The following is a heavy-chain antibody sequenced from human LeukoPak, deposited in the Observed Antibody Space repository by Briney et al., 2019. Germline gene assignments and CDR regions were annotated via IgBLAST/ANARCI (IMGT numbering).Heavy chain of an antibody. Sequence: GGSLRLSCAASGFTFDDSAMHWVRQAPGKGLEWVSLISGDGGSTYYAVSVKGRFTISRDNSKNSLYLQMNSLRTEDTALYYCAKDLRYCTNGVCLEYFDYWGQGTLVTVSS. CDR3: AKDLRYCTNGVCLEYFDY. CDR1: GFTFDDSA. J-gene: IGHJ4*02. V-gene: IGHV3-43*02. D-gene: IGHD2-8*01. CDR2: ISGDGGST.